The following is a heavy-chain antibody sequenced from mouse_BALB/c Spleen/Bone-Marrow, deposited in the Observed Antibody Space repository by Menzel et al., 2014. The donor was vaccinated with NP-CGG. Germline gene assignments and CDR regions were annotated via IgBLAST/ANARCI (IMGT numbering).Heavy chain of an antibody. Sequence: EVQGVESGGGLVKPGGSLKLSCAASGFTFSSYAMSWVRQTPEKRLEWVATISSGGSYTYYQDSVKGRFTISRDNAKTTLYLQMSSLRSEDAAMYYCARGGGYDWYFDDWGAGTTVTVSS. D-gene: IGHD2-2*01. CDR2: ISSGGSYT. J-gene: IGHJ1*01. CDR3: ARGGGYDWYFDD. V-gene: IGHV5-9-3*01. CDR1: GFTFSSYA.